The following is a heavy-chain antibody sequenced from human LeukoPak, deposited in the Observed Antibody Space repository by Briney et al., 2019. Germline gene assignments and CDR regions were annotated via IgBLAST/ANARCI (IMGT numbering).Heavy chain of an antibody. J-gene: IGHJ4*02. Sequence: PGGSLRLSCAVSGFTFSTYTLNWVRQAPGKGLQWVSSISSSTNYIYYADSVKGRFTISRDNAKNSLYLQMNSLRAEDTAVYYCAREVATRFDYWGQGTLVTVSS. V-gene: IGHV3-21*01. CDR3: AREVATRFDY. CDR1: GFTFSTYT. CDR2: ISSSTNYI.